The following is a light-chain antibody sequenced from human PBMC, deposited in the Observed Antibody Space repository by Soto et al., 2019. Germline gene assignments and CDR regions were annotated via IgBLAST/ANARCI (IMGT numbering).Light chain of an antibody. J-gene: IGLJ1*01. V-gene: IGLV2-14*01. Sequence: QSVLTQPASVSGSPGQSITISCTGTSSDVGAYNYVSWYQHHPGKVPKLLIYEATNRPSGVSDRFSGSKSGNTASLTISGLQAEDEADYYCSSKRDSSTIFVFGTGTKVTVL. CDR2: EAT. CDR1: SSDVGAYNY. CDR3: SSKRDSSTIFV.